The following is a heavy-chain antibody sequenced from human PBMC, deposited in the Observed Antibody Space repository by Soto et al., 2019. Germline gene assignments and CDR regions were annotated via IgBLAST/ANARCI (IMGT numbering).Heavy chain of an antibody. CDR3: AKDRRDGDFMHILVVDF. CDR1: GFSLSSYA. D-gene: IGHD2-15*01. Sequence: GGSLRLSCATFGFSLSSYAMHWVRQAPGKGLEWVALMSYDETKKYYADSVEGRFTISRDTSTNTLFLQMNNLRVEDTAVYYCAKDRRDGDFMHILVVDFWGQGALVTVSS. CDR2: MSYDETKK. J-gene: IGHJ4*02. V-gene: IGHV3-30*18.